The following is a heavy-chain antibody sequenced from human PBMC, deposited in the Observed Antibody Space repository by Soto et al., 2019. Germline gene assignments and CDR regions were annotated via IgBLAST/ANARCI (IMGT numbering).Heavy chain of an antibody. J-gene: IGHJ4*02. CDR1: RFTISSYA. CDR3: AKYSSAWYGYFDY. V-gene: IGHV3-23*01. CDR2: VSGSGDST. Sequence: ESGGGLVQPGGSLRLSCAASRFTISSYALGWVRQAPGKGLEWVSAVSGSGDSTHYADSVEGRFTISRDNSKNTLSLQMNSLRAEDTAIYYCAKYSSAWYGYFDYWGQGTLVTVSS. D-gene: IGHD6-19*01.